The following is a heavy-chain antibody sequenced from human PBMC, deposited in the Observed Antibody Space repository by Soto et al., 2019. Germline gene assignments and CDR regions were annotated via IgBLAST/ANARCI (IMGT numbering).Heavy chain of an antibody. Sequence: ASVKVSCKASGYTFTSYGISWVRQAPGQGLEWMGWISAYNGNTNYAQKLQGRVTMTTDTYTSTAYMELRSLRSDDTAVYYCARALYYYDSSVGDYWGQATLVTRSS. CDR2: ISAYNGNT. CDR1: GYTFTSYG. D-gene: IGHD3-22*01. V-gene: IGHV1-18*01. J-gene: IGHJ4*02. CDR3: ARALYYYDSSVGDY.